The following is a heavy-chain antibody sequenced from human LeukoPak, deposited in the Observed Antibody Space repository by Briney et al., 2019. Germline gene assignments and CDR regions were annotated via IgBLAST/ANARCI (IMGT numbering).Heavy chain of an antibody. J-gene: IGHJ4*02. V-gene: IGHV3-7*01. CDR3: ARDSGDND. CDR2: IKQDGSEK. Sequence: GRSLRLSCAASGFTSSSYWMSWVRQPQGKGLHKVPNIKQDGSEKCYVDPVKGRFTISRDNAKNPLYLQMNSLSAEDTAVYYCARDSGDNDWGQGSLVTVSS. D-gene: IGHD4-17*01. CDR1: GFTSSSYW.